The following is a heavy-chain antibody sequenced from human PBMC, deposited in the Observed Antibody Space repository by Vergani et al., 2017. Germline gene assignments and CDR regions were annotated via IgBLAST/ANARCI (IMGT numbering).Heavy chain of an antibody. CDR3: AKDRENYYYDSSGYYLY. D-gene: IGHD3-22*01. CDR2: ISGSGGST. Sequence: VQLVESGGGVVQPGRSLRLSCAASGFTFSSYAMSWVRQAPGKGLEWVSAISGSGGSTYYADSVKGRFTISRDNSKNTLYLQMNSLRAEDTAVYYCAKDRENYYYDSSGYYLYWGQGTLVTVSS. CDR1: GFTFSSYA. V-gene: IGHV3-23*04. J-gene: IGHJ4*02.